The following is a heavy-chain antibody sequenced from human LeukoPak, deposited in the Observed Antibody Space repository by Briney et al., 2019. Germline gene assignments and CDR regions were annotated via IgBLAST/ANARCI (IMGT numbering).Heavy chain of an antibody. V-gene: IGHV4-4*07. D-gene: IGHD2-2*02. CDR3: ARRRPLVVPAAIRGPFDP. CDR2: IYTSGST. Sequence: SETLSLTCTVSGGSISSYYWSWIRQPAGKGLEWIGRIYTSGSTNYNPSLKSRVTMSVDTSKNQFSLKLSSVTAADTAVYYCARRRPLVVPAAIRGPFDPWGQGTLVTVSS. J-gene: IGHJ5*02. CDR1: GGSISSYY.